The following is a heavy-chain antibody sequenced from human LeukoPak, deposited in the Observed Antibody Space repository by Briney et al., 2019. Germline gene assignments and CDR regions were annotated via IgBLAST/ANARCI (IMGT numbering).Heavy chain of an antibody. D-gene: IGHD3-22*01. CDR2: IYYSWST. J-gene: IGHJ3*02. CDR3: AREVDHRYYDKAGGDI. V-gene: IGHV4-31*03. Sequence: SETLSLTCTVSGGSISSGGYYWSWIRQHPGKSLEWIGYIYYSWSTYYTPSLKSRVTISVDTSKNQFSLKLSSVTAADTAVYYCAREVDHRYYDKAGGDIWGQGTMVTVSS. CDR1: GGSISSGGYY.